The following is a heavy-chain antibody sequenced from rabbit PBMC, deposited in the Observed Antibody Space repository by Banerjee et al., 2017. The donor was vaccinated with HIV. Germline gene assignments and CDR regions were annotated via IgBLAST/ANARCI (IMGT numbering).Heavy chain of an antibody. CDR1: GIDFSTYW. CDR2: IDAGSTGNT. V-gene: IGHV1S45*01. J-gene: IGHJ4*01. CDR3: ARVGYTYGDGGDGYSKWGL. Sequence: QEQLEESGGGLVKPGGTLTLTCKASGIDFSTYWICWVRQAPGKGPEWIACIDAGSTGNTYYVSWAKGRFTISRTSSTTVTLQMTSLTAADTATYFCARVGYTYGDGGDGYSKWGLWGQGTLVTVS. D-gene: IGHD6-1*01.